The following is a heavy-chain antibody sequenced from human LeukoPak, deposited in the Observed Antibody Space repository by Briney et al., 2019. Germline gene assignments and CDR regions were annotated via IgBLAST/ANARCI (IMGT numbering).Heavy chain of an antibody. CDR2: IIPAFGPT. D-gene: IGHD3-10*01. CDR1: GGTFSSYV. J-gene: IGHJ3*02. CDR3: AREGKPAMTLVRGEAFDI. V-gene: IGHV1-69*01. Sequence: SVKVSCKASGGTFSSYVISWVRQAPGQGLEWMGGIIPAFGPTNYAQRFQGRLTLTADVSASTAYMALSSLTSDDTAVYYCAREGKPAMTLVRGEAFDIWGQGTMVIVSS.